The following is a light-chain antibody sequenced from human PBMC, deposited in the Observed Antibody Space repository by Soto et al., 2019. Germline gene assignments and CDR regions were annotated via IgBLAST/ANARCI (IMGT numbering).Light chain of an antibody. V-gene: IGKV3-11*01. CDR2: DAS. CDR3: HHRRNCPPLNT. CDR1: QSVSSY. Sequence: EIVLTQSPATLSVSPGERATLSCRASQSVSSYLAWYQQKPGQAPRLLIYDASNRATGIPARFSGSGSGTDFTDTTSTLDREESAVYYGHHRRNCPPLNTFGRGTKLEIK. J-gene: IGKJ2*01.